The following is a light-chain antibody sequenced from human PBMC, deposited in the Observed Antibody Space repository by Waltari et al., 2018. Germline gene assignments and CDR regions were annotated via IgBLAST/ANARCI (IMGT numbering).Light chain of an antibody. CDR3: AAWDDNLSGVV. CDR2: YDD. Sequence: QSVLTQPPSMSEVPRQRVTISCSVSSSNIGNNAVNWYQQLPGKAPKLLIYYDDLLPSGVSARFSASKSGTSASLAISGLQSEDEADYYCAAWDDNLSGVVFGGGTKLTVL. CDR1: SSNIGNNA. J-gene: IGLJ2*01. V-gene: IGLV1-36*01.